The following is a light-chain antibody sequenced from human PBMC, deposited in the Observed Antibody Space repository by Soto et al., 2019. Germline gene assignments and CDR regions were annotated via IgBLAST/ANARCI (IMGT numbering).Light chain of an antibody. CDR2: EGS. J-gene: IGLJ1*01. CDR1: SSDVGSYNL. Sequence: QSVLTQPASVSGSPGQSITISCTGTSSDVGSYNLVSWYQQHPGKAPKLMIYEGSKRPSGVSNRFSGSKSGNTASLTISGLQAEDEADYYCCSYASSSPHYVFGTGTKVTVL. V-gene: IGLV2-23*01. CDR3: CSYASSSPHYV.